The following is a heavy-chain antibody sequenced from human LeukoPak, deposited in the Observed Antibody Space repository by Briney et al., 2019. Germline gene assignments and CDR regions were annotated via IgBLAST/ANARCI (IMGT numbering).Heavy chain of an antibody. Sequence: GGSLRLSCAASGFTFSSYAMTWVRQAPGKGLEAVSSITGSTGSTYYADSVKGRFTISRDNSKNTLYLQMNRLRAGDTAVYYCAKRYSGSSGLYNFDYWGQGTLVTVSS. CDR3: AKRYSGSSGLYNFDY. D-gene: IGHD1-26*01. V-gene: IGHV3-23*01. J-gene: IGHJ4*02. CDR2: ITGSTGST. CDR1: GFTFSSYA.